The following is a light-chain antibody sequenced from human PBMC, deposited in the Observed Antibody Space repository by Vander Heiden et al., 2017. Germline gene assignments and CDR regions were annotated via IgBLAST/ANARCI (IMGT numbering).Light chain of an antibody. CDR1: QTIANY. CDR3: QQGYITPQT. CDR2: GAS. V-gene: IGKV1-39*01. Sequence: DIQMTQSPSALSASVGDRVTITCRASQTIANYLNWYQQRPGKAPNLLIYGASYLQSGVPSRFSGSGSGTDFTLIISSLQPEDFATYFCQQGYITPQTFGQGTKVEVK. J-gene: IGKJ1*01.